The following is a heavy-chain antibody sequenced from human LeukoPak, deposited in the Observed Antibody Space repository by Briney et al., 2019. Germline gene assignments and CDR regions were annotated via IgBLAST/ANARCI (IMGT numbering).Heavy chain of an antibody. V-gene: IGHV3-66*01. Sequence: GGSLRLSCAATGFTVSSSYMNWVRQAPGKGLEWVSVIYSGGSTYYADSVKGRFTISRDNSKNTLYLQMNSLRAEDTAVYYCARDSNFDWFDPWGQGTLVTVSS. CDR1: GFTVSSSY. CDR3: ARDSNFDWFDP. D-gene: IGHD1-7*01. J-gene: IGHJ5*02. CDR2: IYSGGST.